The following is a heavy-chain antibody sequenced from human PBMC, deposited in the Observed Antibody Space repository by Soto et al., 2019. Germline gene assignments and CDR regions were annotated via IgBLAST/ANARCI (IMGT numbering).Heavy chain of an antibody. V-gene: IGHV4-30-4*01. D-gene: IGHD4-17*01. J-gene: IGHJ4*02. CDR3: ATMGTPVTGLYYFDY. CDR2: ISYSGTT. Sequence: QVQLQESGPGLVKPSQTLSLTCTVSGGSISSGNYYWSWIRQPPGKGLEWIGFISYSGTTHYSASLRSRVSISVDTSKKQVSLDLSSVTAADTAVYYCATMGTPVTGLYYFDYWGQGTLVTVSS. CDR1: GGSISSGNYY.